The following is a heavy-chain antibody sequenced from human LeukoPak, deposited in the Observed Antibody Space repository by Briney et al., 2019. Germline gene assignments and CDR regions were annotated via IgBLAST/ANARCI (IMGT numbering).Heavy chain of an antibody. CDR3: ARDKGRLGYSYGYEAYYYYGMDV. CDR2: IYYSGST. J-gene: IGHJ6*02. CDR1: GGSISSSSYY. D-gene: IGHD5-18*01. Sequence: SETLSLTCTVSGGSISSSSYYWGWIRQPPGKGLEWIGSIYYSGSTYYNPSLKSRVTISVDTSKNQFSLKLSSVTAADTAVYYCARDKGRLGYSYGYEAYYYYGMDVWGQGTTVTVSS. V-gene: IGHV4-39*07.